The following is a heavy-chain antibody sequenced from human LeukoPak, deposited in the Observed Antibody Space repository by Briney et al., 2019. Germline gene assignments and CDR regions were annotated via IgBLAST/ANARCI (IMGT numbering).Heavy chain of an antibody. CDR3: ARLRDSSSPRYYYYGLDV. CDR2: INGDGSST. CDR1: GFTFSSYW. Sequence: GGSLRLSSAASGFTFSSYWIHWVRQAPGKGLVWVSRINGDGSSTNYADSVKGRFTISRDTAKNTLYLQMNSLRAEDTAVYYCARLRDSSSPRYYYYGLDVWGQGTTVTVSS. V-gene: IGHV3-74*01. J-gene: IGHJ6*02. D-gene: IGHD6-13*01.